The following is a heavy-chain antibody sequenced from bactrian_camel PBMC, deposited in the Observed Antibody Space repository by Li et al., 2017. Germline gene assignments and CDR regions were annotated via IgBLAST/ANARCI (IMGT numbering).Heavy chain of an antibody. CDR3: AARTRGIYCRVVAEYID. D-gene: IGHD2*01. CDR1: GFTFDDSD. J-gene: IGHJ4*01. CDR2: INVAGQI. V-gene: IGHV3S60*01. Sequence: VQLVESGGGSVQAGGSLRLSCTASGFTFDDSDMGWYRQAPGNECELVSTINVAGQIYYADFVKGRFTISQDNRKSTVFLQMNTQEPEDSATYYCAARTRGIYCRVVAEYIDWGQGTQVTVS.